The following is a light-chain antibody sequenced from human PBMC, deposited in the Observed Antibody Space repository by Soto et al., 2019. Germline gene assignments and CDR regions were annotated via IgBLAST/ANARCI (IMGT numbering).Light chain of an antibody. CDR2: NNN. CDR1: SSNIGSNT. J-gene: IGLJ1*01. CDR3: AAWDDSLNGLV. Sequence: QSVLTQPPSASGTPGQRVTISCSGSSSNIGSNTVNWYQQLPGTAPKLLIYNNNQRPSGVPDRFSVSKSGTSASLAINGLEAEDESDYYCAAWDDSLNGLVFGTGTKLTVL. V-gene: IGLV1-44*01.